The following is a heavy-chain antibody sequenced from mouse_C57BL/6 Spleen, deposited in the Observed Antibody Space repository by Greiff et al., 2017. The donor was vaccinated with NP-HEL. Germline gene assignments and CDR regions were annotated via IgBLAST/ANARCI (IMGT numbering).Heavy chain of an antibody. D-gene: IGHD2-3*01. CDR2: IHPNSGST. J-gene: IGHJ2*01. Sequence: VQLQQPGAELVKPGASVKLSCKASGYTFTSYWMHWVKQRPGQGLEWIGMIHPNSGSTNYNEKFKSKATLTVDKSSSTAYMQLSSLTSEDSAVYYCARGGYDGYYDYFDYWGQGTTLTVSP. CDR1: GYTFTSYW. CDR3: ARGGYDGYYDYFDY. V-gene: IGHV1-64*01.